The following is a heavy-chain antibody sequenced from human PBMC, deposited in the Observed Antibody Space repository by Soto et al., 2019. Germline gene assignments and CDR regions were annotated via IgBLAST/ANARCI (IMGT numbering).Heavy chain of an antibody. V-gene: IGHV4-31*03. CDR1: GGSISSGGYY. Sequence: SETLSLTCTVSGGSISSGGYYWSWIRQHPGKGLEWIGYIYYSGSTYYKPSLKSRVTISVDTSKNQFSQKLSSVTAADTAVYYCARARGMIVAPSFDYWGQGTLVTVSS. J-gene: IGHJ4*02. CDR3: ARARGMIVAPSFDY. D-gene: IGHD3-22*01. CDR2: IYYSGST.